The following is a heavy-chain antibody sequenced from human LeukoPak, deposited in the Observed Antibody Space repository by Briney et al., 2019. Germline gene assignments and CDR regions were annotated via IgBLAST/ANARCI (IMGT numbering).Heavy chain of an antibody. D-gene: IGHD4-17*01. CDR1: GGSFSGYY. J-gene: IGHJ4*02. CDR2: INHSGST. CDR3: ARIATVTTN. Sequence: SETLSLTCAVYGGSFSGYYWSWIRQPPGKGLEWIGEINHSGSTNYNPSLKSRVTISVDTSKNQFSLKLSSVTAADTAVYHCARIATVTTNWGQGTLVTVSS. V-gene: IGHV4-34*01.